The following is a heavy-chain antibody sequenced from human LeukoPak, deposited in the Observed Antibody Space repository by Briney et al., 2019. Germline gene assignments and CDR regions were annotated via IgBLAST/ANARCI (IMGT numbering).Heavy chain of an antibody. Sequence: SETLSLTCAVYGGSFSGYYWRWIRQPPGKGLEWIGEINHSGSTNYNPSLKSRVTISVDTSKNQFSLKLSSVTAADTAVYYCARGKQLWRGLFDYWGQGTLVTVSS. CDR3: ARGKQLWRGLFDY. J-gene: IGHJ4*02. CDR2: INHSGST. V-gene: IGHV4-34*01. CDR1: GGSFSGYY. D-gene: IGHD5-18*01.